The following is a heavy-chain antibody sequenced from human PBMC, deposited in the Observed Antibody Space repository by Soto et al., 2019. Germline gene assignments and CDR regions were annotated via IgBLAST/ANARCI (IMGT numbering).Heavy chain of an antibody. V-gene: IGHV1-69*01. D-gene: IGHD2-15*01. J-gene: IGHJ5*02. CDR2: ISPMFHKA. Sequence: QLQLVQSGTEVKKPGSSVTVSCKASGGTFGNYAINWLRQAPGQGLQWMGDISPMFHKANYEQTFQGRVSITADESTNTVYIELISLRSEVTALYYCAREVEDHTQVFGAWGQGTLVTGSS. CDR1: GGTFGNYA. CDR3: AREVEDHTQVFGA.